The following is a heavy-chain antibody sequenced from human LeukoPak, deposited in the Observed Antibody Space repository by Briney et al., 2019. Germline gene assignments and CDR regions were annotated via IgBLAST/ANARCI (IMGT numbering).Heavy chain of an antibody. CDR3: ARRTLDNVHSHFHYFDY. CDR2: LYYNGAT. V-gene: IGHV4-39*01. Sequence: SETLSLTCTVSGVSMSTSSHYWDWVRQSPGKRLERIGSLYYNGATYYNPSLNSRATMTADMSKNQFSLRLTYVTAADTAVYFCARRTLDNVHSHFHYFDYWGQGALVTVSS. J-gene: IGHJ4*02. CDR1: GVSMSTSSHY. D-gene: IGHD2/OR15-2a*01.